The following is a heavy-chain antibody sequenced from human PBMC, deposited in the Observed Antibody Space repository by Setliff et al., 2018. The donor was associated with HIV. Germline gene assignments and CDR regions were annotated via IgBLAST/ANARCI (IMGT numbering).Heavy chain of an antibody. CDR3: AREDYSSGWYETGYFDY. CDR2: ISAYNGNT. CDR1: GYTFTSYG. D-gene: IGHD6-19*01. J-gene: IGHJ4*02. Sequence: GASVKVSCKASGYTFTSYGISWVRQAPGQGLEWMGWISAYNGNTNYAQKLQGRVTMTTDASTSTAYMELRSLRSDDTAVYYCAREDYSSGWYETGYFDYWGQGTLVTVSS. V-gene: IGHV1-18*01.